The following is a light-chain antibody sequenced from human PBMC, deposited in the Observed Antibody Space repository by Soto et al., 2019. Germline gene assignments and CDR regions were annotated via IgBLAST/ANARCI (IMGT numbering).Light chain of an antibody. CDR2: GAS. CDR3: QQLNGYPRFA. J-gene: IGKJ3*01. V-gene: IGKV1-9*01. CDR1: PDISVY. Sequence: DIQLTQSPSFLSASVGDRVTITCRASPDISVYLAWHQQRPGKAPKLLIYGASTLQSGVPSRFSGSGSGAEFTLTISSLQPEDFATYYCQQLNGYPRFAFGPGTRVDIK.